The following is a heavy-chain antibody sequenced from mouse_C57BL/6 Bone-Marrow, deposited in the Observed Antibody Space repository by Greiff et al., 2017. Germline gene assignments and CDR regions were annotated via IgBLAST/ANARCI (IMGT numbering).Heavy chain of an antibody. V-gene: IGHV1-55*01. CDR3: ARSIPTTGVYYYYAMDY. D-gene: IGHD1-1*01. CDR1: GYTFTSYW. CDR2: IYPGSGST. Sequence: QVQLKQPGAELVKPGASVKMSCKASGYTFTSYWITWVKQRPGQGLEWIGDIYPGSGSTNYNEKFKSKATLTVDTSSSTAYMQLSSLTSEDSAVYYCARSIPTTGVYYYYAMDYWGQGTSVTVSS. J-gene: IGHJ4*01.